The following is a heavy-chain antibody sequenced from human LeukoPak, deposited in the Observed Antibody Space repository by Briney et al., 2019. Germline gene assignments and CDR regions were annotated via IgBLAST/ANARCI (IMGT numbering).Heavy chain of an antibody. Sequence: PGGSLRLSCAASGFTFSTYWMSWVRQAPGKGLEWVANIKQDGAVKHYVDSVKGRFTISRDNARNSLYLQMNSLRAEDTAVYFCASGNYFDYWGQGTLVAVSS. CDR1: GFTFSTYW. V-gene: IGHV3-7*01. J-gene: IGHJ4*02. CDR2: IKQDGAVK. CDR3: ASGNYFDY. D-gene: IGHD2-15*01.